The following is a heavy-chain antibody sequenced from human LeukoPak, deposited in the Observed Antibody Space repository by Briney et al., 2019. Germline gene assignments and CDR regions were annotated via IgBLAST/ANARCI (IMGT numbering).Heavy chain of an antibody. Sequence: ASVKVSCKASGGTFSSYAISWVRQAPGQGLEWMGGIIPIFGTANYAQKFQGRVTMTEDTSTDTAYMELSGLRSEDTAMYYCATALDILTGRFDYWGQGTLVTVSS. J-gene: IGHJ4*02. CDR2: IIPIFGTA. CDR3: ATALDILTGRFDY. D-gene: IGHD3-9*01. CDR1: GGTFSSYA. V-gene: IGHV1-69*06.